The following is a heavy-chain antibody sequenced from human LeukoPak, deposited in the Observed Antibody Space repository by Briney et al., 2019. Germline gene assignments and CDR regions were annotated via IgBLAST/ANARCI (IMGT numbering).Heavy chain of an antibody. V-gene: IGHV3-21*01. CDR2: ISTSSTYI. J-gene: IGHJ4*02. Sequence: PGGSLRLSCVASEFTLRSYSMHWVRQAPGKGLEWVSYISTSSTYIYYADSVMGRFTISRDNAKNSLYLHMSSLRAEDTAVYYCARDASGSSIGLIDFWGKGTLVTVSS. D-gene: IGHD1-26*01. CDR3: ARDASGSSIGLIDF. CDR1: EFTLRSYS.